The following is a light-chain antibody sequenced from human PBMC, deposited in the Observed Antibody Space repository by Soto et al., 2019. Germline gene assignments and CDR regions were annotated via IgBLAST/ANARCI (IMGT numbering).Light chain of an antibody. CDR3: SSYTSTSTLYV. J-gene: IGLJ1*01. Sequence: QSVLTQPASVSGSPGQSITISCTGSNSDIGTYNYVSWYQQHPGKAPKLVISEVSNRPSGISHRFSGSKSGNAASLTISGLQAEDEATYYCSSYTSTSTLYVLGPGTKVTAL. CDR2: EVS. CDR1: NSDIGTYNY. V-gene: IGLV2-14*01.